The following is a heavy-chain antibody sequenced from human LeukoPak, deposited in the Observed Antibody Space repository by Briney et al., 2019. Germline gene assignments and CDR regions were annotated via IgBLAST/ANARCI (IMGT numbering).Heavy chain of an antibody. V-gene: IGHV3-30*18. D-gene: IGHD6-19*01. CDR2: ISYDGSNK. CDR1: GFTFSSYG. CDR3: AKDDKAVAGPSFDY. J-gene: IGHJ4*02. Sequence: GRSLRLSCAASGFTFSSYGMHWVRQAPGKGLEWVAVISYDGSNKYYADSVKGRFTISRDNSKNTLYLQMNSLRAEDTAVYYCAKDDKAVAGPSFDYWGQGTLVTVSS.